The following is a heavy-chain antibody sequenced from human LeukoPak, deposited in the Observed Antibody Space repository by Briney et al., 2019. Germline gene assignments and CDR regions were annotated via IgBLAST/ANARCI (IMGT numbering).Heavy chain of an antibody. CDR3: AREERVAAAGTIDY. D-gene: IGHD6-13*01. J-gene: IGHJ4*02. V-gene: IGHV4-59*12. Sequence: SETLSLTCTVSGGSISSYYWSWIRQPPGKGLEWIGYIYYSGSTYYNPSLKSRVTISVDTSKNQFSLKLSSVTAADTAVYYCAREERVAAAGTIDYWGQGTLVTVSS. CDR2: IYYSGST. CDR1: GGSISSYY.